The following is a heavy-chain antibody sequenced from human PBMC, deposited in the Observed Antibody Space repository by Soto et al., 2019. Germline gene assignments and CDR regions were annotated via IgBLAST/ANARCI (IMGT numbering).Heavy chain of an antibody. Sequence: WASVKVSCKASGGTFSSYAISWVRQAPGQGLEWMGGIIPIFGTANYAQKFQGRVTITADESTSTAYMELSSLRSEDTAVYYCARSKWVAARRVNWFDPWGQGTLVTVSS. V-gene: IGHV1-69*13. D-gene: IGHD6-6*01. CDR3: ARSKWVAARRVNWFDP. J-gene: IGHJ5*02. CDR2: IIPIFGTA. CDR1: GGTFSSYA.